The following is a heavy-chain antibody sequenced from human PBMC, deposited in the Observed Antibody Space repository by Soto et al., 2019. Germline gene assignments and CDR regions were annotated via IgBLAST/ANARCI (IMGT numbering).Heavy chain of an antibody. CDR3: ARRKRDGYNPGYAFDI. CDR1: GYSFTIYW. D-gene: IGHD5-12*01. CDR2: IDPSDSYT. Sequence: GESLKISCNGSGYSFTIYWISWVRQMPGKGLEWMGRIDPSDSYTNYSPSFQGHVTISADKSISTAYLQWSSLKASDTAMYYCARRKRDGYNPGYAFDIWGQGTMVTVSS. V-gene: IGHV5-10-1*01. J-gene: IGHJ3*02.